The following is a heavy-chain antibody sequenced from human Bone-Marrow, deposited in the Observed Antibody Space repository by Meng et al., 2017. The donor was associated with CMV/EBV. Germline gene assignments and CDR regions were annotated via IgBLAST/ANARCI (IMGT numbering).Heavy chain of an antibody. CDR1: GFTFSSSW. CDR3: ARVALVGVTAPFDY. J-gene: IGHJ4*02. V-gene: IGHV3-7*01. CDR2: IKQDGSEK. Sequence: GGSLRLSCAASGFTFSSSWMHWVRQAPGKGLEWVANIKQDGSEKYYVDSVKGRFTISRDNAKNSLYLQMNSLRAEDTAVYYCARVALVGVTAPFDYWGQGTLVTVSS. D-gene: IGHD1-26*01.